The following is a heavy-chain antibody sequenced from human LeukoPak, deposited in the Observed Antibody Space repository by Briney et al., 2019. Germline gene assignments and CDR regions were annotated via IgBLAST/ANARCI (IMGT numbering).Heavy chain of an antibody. Sequence: SETLSLTCAVYGGSFSGYYWSWIRQPPGKELEWIGEINHSGSTNYNPSLKSRVTISVDTSKNQFSLKLSSVTAADTAVYYCARSFGVVTHPFDYWGQGTLVTVSS. J-gene: IGHJ4*02. CDR3: ARSFGVVTHPFDY. CDR1: GGSFSGYY. CDR2: INHSGST. V-gene: IGHV4-34*01. D-gene: IGHD3-3*01.